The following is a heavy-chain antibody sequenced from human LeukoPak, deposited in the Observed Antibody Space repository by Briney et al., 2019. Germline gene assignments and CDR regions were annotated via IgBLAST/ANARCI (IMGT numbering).Heavy chain of an antibody. Sequence: GSLRLSCAASGFTFSSSAMSWIRQPPGKGLEWIGSIYYSGSTYYNPSLKSRVTISVDTSKNQFSLKLSSVTAADTAVYYCARLPYGDYVFDYWGQGTLVTVSS. V-gene: IGHV4-39*01. D-gene: IGHD4-17*01. J-gene: IGHJ4*02. CDR2: IYYSGST. CDR1: GFTFSSSA. CDR3: ARLPYGDYVFDY.